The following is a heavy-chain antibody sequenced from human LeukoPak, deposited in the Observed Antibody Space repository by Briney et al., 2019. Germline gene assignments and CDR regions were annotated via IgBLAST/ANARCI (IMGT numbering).Heavy chain of an antibody. D-gene: IGHD3-22*01. CDR3: ARDAAGEGRLVITWFDP. V-gene: IGHV4-34*01. Sequence: SETLSLTCAVYGGSFSGYYWSWIRQPPGKGLEWIGEINHSGSTNYNPSLKSRVTISVDTSKNQFSLKLSSVTAADTAVYFCARDAAGEGRLVITWFDPWGQGTLVTVSS. J-gene: IGHJ5*02. CDR2: INHSGST. CDR1: GGSFSGYY.